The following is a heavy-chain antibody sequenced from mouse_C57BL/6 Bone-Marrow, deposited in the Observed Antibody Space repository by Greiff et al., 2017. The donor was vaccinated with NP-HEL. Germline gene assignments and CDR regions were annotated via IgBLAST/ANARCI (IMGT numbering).Heavy chain of an antibody. D-gene: IGHD2-4*01. CDR1: GYTFTDYN. V-gene: IGHV1-18*01. CDR3: ARWDDYDWFAY. J-gene: IGHJ3*01. Sequence: VVEPGASVKIPCKASGYTFTDYNMDWVKQSHGKSLEWIGDINPNNGGAIYNQKFKGKATLTVDKSSSTAYMELRSLTSEDTAVYYCARWDDYDWFAYWGQGTLVTVSA. CDR2: INPNNGGA.